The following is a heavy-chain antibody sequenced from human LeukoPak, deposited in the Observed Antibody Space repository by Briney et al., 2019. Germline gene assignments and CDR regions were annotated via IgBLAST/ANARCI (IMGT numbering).Heavy chain of an antibody. CDR3: ARDPTTVVTIFDY. J-gene: IGHJ4*02. CDR2: INQDGSDK. Sequence: GGSLRLSCAASGLTFSNCWMSWVRQSPGKGLEWVANINQDGSDKYYVDSVKGRFTISRDNAKNSLYLQMNSLRAEDTAVYYCARDPTTVVTIFDYWGQGTLVTVSS. V-gene: IGHV3-7*01. CDR1: GLTFSNCW. D-gene: IGHD4-23*01.